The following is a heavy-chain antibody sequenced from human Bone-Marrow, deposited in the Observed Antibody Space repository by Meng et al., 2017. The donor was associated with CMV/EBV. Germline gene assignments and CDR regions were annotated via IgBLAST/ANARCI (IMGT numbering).Heavy chain of an antibody. J-gene: IGHJ4*02. V-gene: IGHV1-2*02. CDR1: YTFTGYY. CDR2: INPTSGGT. CDR3: ARDAHYYGSGSMDYDY. D-gene: IGHD3-10*01. Sequence: YTFTGYYMHWVRQAPGQGLEWMGWINPTSGGTNYAQKFQGRVTMTRDTSISTAYMELSRLRSDDTAVYYCARDAHYYGSGSMDYDYWGQGTLVTVSS.